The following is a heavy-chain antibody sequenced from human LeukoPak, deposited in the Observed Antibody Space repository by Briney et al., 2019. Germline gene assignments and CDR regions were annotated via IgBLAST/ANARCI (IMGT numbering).Heavy chain of an antibody. V-gene: IGHV3-48*04. CDR2: ISSSGSTI. CDR3: ASPWREPNLYYYMDV. J-gene: IGHJ6*03. Sequence: PGGSLRLSCAASGFTFSSYSINWVRQAPGKGLERVSYISSSGSTIYYADSVKGRFTISRDNAKNPLYLQMNSLRAEDTAVYYCASPWREPNLYYYMDVWGKGTTVTVSS. D-gene: IGHD1-26*01. CDR1: GFTFSSYS.